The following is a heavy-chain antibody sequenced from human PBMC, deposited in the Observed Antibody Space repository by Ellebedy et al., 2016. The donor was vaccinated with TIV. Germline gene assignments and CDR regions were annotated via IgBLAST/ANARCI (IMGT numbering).Heavy chain of an antibody. V-gene: IGHV3-15*01. Sequence: GGSLRLXXAASGFTFSNAWMSWVRQAPGKGLEWVGRIKSKTDGGTTDYAAPVKGRFTISRDDSKNTLYLQMNSLRAEDTAVYYCARDIFGGSGSYSPLPYYGMDVWGQGTTVTVSS. D-gene: IGHD3-10*01. CDR1: GFTFSNAW. J-gene: IGHJ6*02. CDR3: ARDIFGGSGSYSPLPYYGMDV. CDR2: IKSKTDGGTT.